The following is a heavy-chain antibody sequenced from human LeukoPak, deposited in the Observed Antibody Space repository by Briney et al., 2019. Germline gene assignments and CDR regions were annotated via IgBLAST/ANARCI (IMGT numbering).Heavy chain of an antibody. CDR2: IYHSGST. V-gene: IGHV4-59*12. J-gene: IGHJ6*02. Sequence: PSETLSLTCTVSGGSISSYYWSWIRQPPGKGLEWIGYIYHSGSTYYNPSLKSRVTISVDRSKNQFSLKLSSVTAADTAVYYCARASYGMDVWGQGTTVTVSS. CDR3: ARASYGMDV. CDR1: GGSISSYY.